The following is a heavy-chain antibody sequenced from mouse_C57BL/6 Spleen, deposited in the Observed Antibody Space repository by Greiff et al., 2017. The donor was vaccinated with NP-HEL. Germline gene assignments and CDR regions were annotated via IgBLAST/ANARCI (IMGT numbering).Heavy chain of an antibody. CDR3: ARRYYGISPPYSFDY. Sequence: QVQLQQPGAELVRPGSSVKLSCKASGYTFTSYWMHWVKQRPIQGLEWIGNIDPSDSETHYNQKFKDKATLTVEKSSSTAYMQLSSLTSEDSAVYYCARRYYGISPPYSFDYWGQGTTLTVSS. CDR2: IDPSDSET. CDR1: GYTFTSYW. J-gene: IGHJ2*01. D-gene: IGHD1-1*01. V-gene: IGHV1-52*01.